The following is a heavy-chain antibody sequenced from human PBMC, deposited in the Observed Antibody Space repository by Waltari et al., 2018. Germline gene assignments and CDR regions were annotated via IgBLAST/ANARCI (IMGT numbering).Heavy chain of an antibody. CDR3: ATANILGIGTFDY. D-gene: IGHD1-1*01. Sequence: QVKLVQSGAEVKKPGASVRVSCKASGYTFTKYYIHWVRQAPGQGLEWSGRINPKSGDANYTQPFQGRVIMTRDTSINTAYLEVTGLTSDDTAIFYCATANILGIGTFDYWGQGTLVSVSS. V-gene: IGHV1-2*06. J-gene: IGHJ4*02. CDR2: INPKSGDA. CDR1: GYTFTKYY.